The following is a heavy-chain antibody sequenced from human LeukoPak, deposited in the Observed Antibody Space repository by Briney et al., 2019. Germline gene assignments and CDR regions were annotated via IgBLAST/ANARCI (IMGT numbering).Heavy chain of an antibody. CDR3: ARDSSSWYGSNWFDP. V-gene: IGHV1-2*04. D-gene: IGHD6-13*01. CDR1: GYTFTGYY. Sequence: ASVKVSCKASGYTFTGYYMHWVRQAPGQGLEWMGWINPNSGGTNYAQKFQGWVTMTRDTSINTAYMELSRLRSDDTAVYYCARDSSSWYGSNWFDPWGQGTLVTVSS. J-gene: IGHJ5*02. CDR2: INPNSGGT.